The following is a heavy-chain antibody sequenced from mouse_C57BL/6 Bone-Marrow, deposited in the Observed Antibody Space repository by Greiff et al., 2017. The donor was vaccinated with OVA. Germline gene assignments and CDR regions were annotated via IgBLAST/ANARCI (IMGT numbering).Heavy chain of an antibody. CDR3: ARGAY. CDR2: IYPGDGDT. CDR1: GYTFSTYW. V-gene: IGHV1-80*01. J-gene: IGHJ3*01. Sequence: VHLVESGAELVKPGASVKISCKASGYTFSTYWMNWVKQRPGKGLEWIGQIYPGDGDTNYNGKFKGKATLTADKSSSTAYMQLSSLTSADSAVYFCARGAYWGQGTLVTVSS.